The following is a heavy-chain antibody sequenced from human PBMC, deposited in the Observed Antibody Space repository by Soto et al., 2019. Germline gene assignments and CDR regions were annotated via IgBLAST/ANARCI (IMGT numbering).Heavy chain of an antibody. D-gene: IGHD5-12*01. CDR3: ARDRRDGYKRCFEF. CDR2: ISFSGAT. CDR1: GVSITSYF. Sequence: PSETLSLTCTVSGVSITSYFWSWIRQTPGKGLDWIGSISFSGATYSNPSLKGRAALSVDTSENHLSLTLNSVTSADTAVYFCARDRRDGYKRCFEFWGQGNQVTV. J-gene: IGHJ4*02. V-gene: IGHV4-59*01.